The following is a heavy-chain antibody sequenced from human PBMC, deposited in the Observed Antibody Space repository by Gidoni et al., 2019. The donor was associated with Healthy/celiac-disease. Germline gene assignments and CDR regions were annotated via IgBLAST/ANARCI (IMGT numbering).Heavy chain of an antibody. J-gene: IGHJ6*02. D-gene: IGHD4-17*01. V-gene: IGHV4-31*03. Sequence: QVQLQESGPGLVKPSQTLSLTCTVSGGSISSGGYYWSWIRQHPGKGLEWIGYIYYSGSTYYNPSLKSRVTISVDTSKNQFSLKLSSVTAADTAVYYCARDYGEFYYYYGMDVWGQGTTVTVSS. CDR1: GGSISSGGYY. CDR3: ARDYGEFYYYYGMDV. CDR2: IYYSGST.